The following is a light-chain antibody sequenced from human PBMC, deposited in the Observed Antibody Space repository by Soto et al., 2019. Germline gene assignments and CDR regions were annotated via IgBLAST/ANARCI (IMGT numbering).Light chain of an antibody. CDR2: DDS. J-gene: IGLJ1*01. CDR3: QVWDTSSDRSYV. CDR1: NIGGKS. Sequence: SYELTQPPSVSVAPGQTARITCGGNNIGGKSVHWYQQKPGQAPVLVVYDDSDRPSGIPERFSGSNSGNTATLTISSVEAGDEADYNCQVWDTSSDRSYVFGTGTKLTVL. V-gene: IGLV3-21*02.